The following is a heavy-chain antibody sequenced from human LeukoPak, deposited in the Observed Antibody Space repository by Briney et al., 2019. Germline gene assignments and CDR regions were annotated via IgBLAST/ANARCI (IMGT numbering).Heavy chain of an antibody. V-gene: IGHV3-53*05. CDR1: GFSVSNNF. Sequence: GGSLRLSCVVSGFSVSNNFMNWVRQAPGKGLEWVSVIYNAGDTYYADSVKGRFTISRDNAKNSLYLQMNSLRAEDTALYYCAKDSAYDSSGRLDYWGQGTLVTVSS. J-gene: IGHJ4*02. D-gene: IGHD3-22*01. CDR2: IYNAGDT. CDR3: AKDSAYDSSGRLDY.